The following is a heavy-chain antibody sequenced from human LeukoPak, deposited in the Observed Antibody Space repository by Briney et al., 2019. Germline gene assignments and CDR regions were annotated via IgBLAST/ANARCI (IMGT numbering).Heavy chain of an antibody. V-gene: IGHV4-34*01. CDR1: GGSFSGYY. D-gene: IGHD6-19*01. J-gene: IGHJ4*02. CDR3: ARGKQWLVRRFFDY. Sequence: PSETLSLTCAVYGGSFSGYYWSWIRQPPGKGLEWIGEINHSGSTNYNPSLKSRVTISVDTSKNQFSLKLSSVTAADTAVYYCARGKQWLVRRFFDYWGQGTLVIVSS. CDR2: INHSGST.